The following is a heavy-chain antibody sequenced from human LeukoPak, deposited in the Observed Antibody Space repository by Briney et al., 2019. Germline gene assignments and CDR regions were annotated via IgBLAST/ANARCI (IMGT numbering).Heavy chain of an antibody. V-gene: IGHV3-72*01. D-gene: IGHD3-22*01. CDR2: TRNKANSYTT. CDR1: RFTFSSYA. J-gene: IGHJ4*02. CDR3: ARGWAPNSSGYFDY. Sequence: PGGSLRLSCAASRFTFSSYAMHWVRQAPGKGLEWVGRTRNKANSYTTDYAASVKGRFTISRDDSKSSLYLQMNSLKTEDTAVYYCARGWAPNSSGYFDYWGQGTLVTVSS.